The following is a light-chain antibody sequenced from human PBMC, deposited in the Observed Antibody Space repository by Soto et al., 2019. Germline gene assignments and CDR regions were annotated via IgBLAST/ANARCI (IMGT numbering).Light chain of an antibody. V-gene: IGKV1-39*01. CDR3: QQTYSTPYT. J-gene: IGKJ2*01. CDR1: QRITTY. Sequence: DIHMTQSPSSLSASVGDSVTISCRASQRITTYLNWYQQKPGGAPKLLISTSGTLQRGVPSRFIGSGSGTDFTLTITSLQPADFATYFCQQTYSTPYTFGQGTKLEIK. CDR2: TSG.